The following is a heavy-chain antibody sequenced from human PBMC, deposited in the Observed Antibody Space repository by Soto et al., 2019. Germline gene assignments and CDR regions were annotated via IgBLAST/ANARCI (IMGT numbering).Heavy chain of an antibody. CDR2: TGSGTGPG. CDR3: ARRDSGGFFRFFDS. D-gene: IGHD2-15*01. J-gene: IGHJ4*02. V-gene: IGHV1-69*06. CDR1: GGSLSTNP. Sequence: ASVKVSCKASGGSLSTNPISWVRQAPGQGLEWMGGTGSGTGPGNNAQKFQGRLTVTADKSTSTVYMELTNLSSEDTAVYYCARRDSGGFFRFFDSWGQGTLVTVSS.